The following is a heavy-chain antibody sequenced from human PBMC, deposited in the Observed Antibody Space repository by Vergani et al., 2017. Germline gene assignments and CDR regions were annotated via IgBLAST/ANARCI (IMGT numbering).Heavy chain of an antibody. CDR1: GYSFTNYW. Sequence: EVQLVQSGAEVKKPGESLKISCQISGYSFTNYWIGWVRQMPGKGLEWMGIIHPADSDTRYSPSFQGQVTISVDKSISTAYLQRSSLRASDSAMYYWARLXGRDSSGSKYFDYWVQGTLVTVSS. CDR3: ARLXGRDSSGSKYFDY. CDR2: IHPADSDT. D-gene: IGHD3-22*01. J-gene: IGHJ4*02. V-gene: IGHV5-51*01.